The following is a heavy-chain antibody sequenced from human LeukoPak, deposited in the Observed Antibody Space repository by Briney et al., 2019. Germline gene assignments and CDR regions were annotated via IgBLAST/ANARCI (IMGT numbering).Heavy chain of an antibody. J-gene: IGHJ2*01. CDR3: ARVRYYDSSGYPRTGWYFDL. D-gene: IGHD3-22*01. CDR1: GGSISSGGYS. CDR2: IYHSGST. V-gene: IGHV4-30-2*01. Sequence: SQTLSLTCAVSGGSISSGGYSWSWIRQPPGKGLEWIGYIYHSGSTYYNPSLKSRVTISVDRSKNQFSLKLSSVTAADTAVYYCARVRYYDSSGYPRTGWYFDLWGRGTLVTVSS.